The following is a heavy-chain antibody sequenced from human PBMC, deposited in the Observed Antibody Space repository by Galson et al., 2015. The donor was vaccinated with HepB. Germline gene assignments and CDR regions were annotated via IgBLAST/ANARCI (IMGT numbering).Heavy chain of an antibody. CDR1: GFTLSSSL. V-gene: IGHV3-23*01. J-gene: IGHJ6*03. CDR3: AKAPGDILYYMDV. CDR2: ITEGGGST. D-gene: IGHD3-10*01. Sequence: SLRLSCAASGFTLSSSLMTWVRQAPGKGLGWVSVITEGGGSTYYADSVKGRFIVSRDNSKNALYLQMNSLRVEDTAVCYCAKAPGDILYYMDVWGKGTTVTVSS.